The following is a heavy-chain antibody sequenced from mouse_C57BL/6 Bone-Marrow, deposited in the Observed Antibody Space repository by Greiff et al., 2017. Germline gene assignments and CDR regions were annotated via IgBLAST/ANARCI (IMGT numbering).Heavy chain of an antibody. D-gene: IGHD2-4*01. V-gene: IGHV1-69*01. CDR3: AISTMIRSFAY. J-gene: IGHJ3*01. CDR2: IDPSDSYT. CDR1: GYTFTSYW. Sequence: QVQLQQSGAELVMPGASVKLSCKASGYTFTSYWMHWVKQRPGQGLEWIGEIDPSDSYTNYNQKFKGKSTLTVDKSSSTAYMQLSSLTSEDSAVYYCAISTMIRSFAYWGQGTLVTVSA.